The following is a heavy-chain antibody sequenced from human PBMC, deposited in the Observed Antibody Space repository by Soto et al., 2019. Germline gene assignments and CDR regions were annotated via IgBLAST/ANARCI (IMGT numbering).Heavy chain of an antibody. CDR1: GFTFSSYA. D-gene: IGHD6-13*01. Sequence: GGSLRLSCTASGFTFSSYAVSWVRQAPGKGLEWVSSISGSGYSTYYADSVKGRFTISRDNYKSTLILQMNSLRAEDTAVYYFTKDFPTVPITAAGLFDYWGQGTLVTVSS. V-gene: IGHV3-23*01. CDR2: ISGSGYST. CDR3: TKDFPTVPITAAGLFDY. J-gene: IGHJ4*02.